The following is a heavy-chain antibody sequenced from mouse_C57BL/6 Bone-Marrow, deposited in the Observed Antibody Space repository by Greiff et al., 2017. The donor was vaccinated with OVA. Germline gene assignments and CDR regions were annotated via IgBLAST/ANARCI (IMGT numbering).Heavy chain of an antibody. V-gene: IGHV5-9-1*02. CDR2: ISSGGDYT. J-gene: IGHJ4*01. CDR3: TRIYDYDAMDY. D-gene: IGHD1-1*01. Sequence: EVKLVESGEGLVKPGGSLKLSCAASGFTFSSYAMSWVRQTPEQRLEWVAYISSGGDYTYYADTVKGRFTISRDNARNTLYLQMSSLKSEDTAMYYCTRIYDYDAMDYWGQGTSVTVSS. CDR1: GFTFSSYA.